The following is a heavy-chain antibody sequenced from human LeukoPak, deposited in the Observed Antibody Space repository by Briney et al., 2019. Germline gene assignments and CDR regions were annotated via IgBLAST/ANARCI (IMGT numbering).Heavy chain of an antibody. CDR1: GGSISSSSYY. CDR2: IYYSGST. Sequence: SETLSLTCTVSGGSISSSSYYWGWIRQPPGKGLEWIGSIYYSGSTYYNPSLKSRVTISADTSKNQFSLKLSSVTAADTAVYYCARLQVAGSEALDYWGQGTLVTVSS. J-gene: IGHJ4*02. CDR3: ARLQVAGSEALDY. D-gene: IGHD6-19*01. V-gene: IGHV4-39*01.